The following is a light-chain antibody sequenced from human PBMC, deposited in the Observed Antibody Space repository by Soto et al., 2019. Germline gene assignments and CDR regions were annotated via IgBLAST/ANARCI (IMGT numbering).Light chain of an antibody. Sequence: DIRMTQSPSTLSASVGDRVTITCRASQSINNWLAWYQQKPVKAPKLLIYRVSSLENGVPSRFSGRGSGTEFIFTITSLQPDDFATYYCQQYSSDSTFGQGTKVEIK. J-gene: IGKJ1*01. CDR3: QQYSSDST. CDR2: RVS. V-gene: IGKV1-5*03. CDR1: QSINNW.